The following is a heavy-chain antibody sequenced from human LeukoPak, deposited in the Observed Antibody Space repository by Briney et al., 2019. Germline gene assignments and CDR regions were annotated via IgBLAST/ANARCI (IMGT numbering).Heavy chain of an antibody. J-gene: IGHJ4*02. CDR1: GGSFSGYY. D-gene: IGHD3-10*01. Sequence: SEALSLTCAVYGGSFSGYYWSWIRQPPGKGLEWIGEINHSGSTNYNPSLKSRVTISVDTSKNQFSLKLSSVTAADTAVYYCARGSGFYTGNRGIDYWGQGTLVTVSS. CDR3: ARGSGFYTGNRGIDY. V-gene: IGHV4-34*01. CDR2: INHSGST.